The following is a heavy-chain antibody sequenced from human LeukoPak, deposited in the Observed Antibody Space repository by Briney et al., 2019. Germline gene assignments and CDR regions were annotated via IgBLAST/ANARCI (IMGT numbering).Heavy chain of an antibody. CDR3: ARWGRNFDDWFDP. V-gene: IGHV1-18*01. J-gene: IGHJ5*02. CDR2: ISAYNGNT. CDR1: GYTFTNYG. D-gene: IGHD3-9*01. Sequence: ASVKVSCKASGYTFTNYGVIWVRQAPGQGLEWMGWISAYNGNTNYAQNLRGRVTMTTDTSTTTAYMELRGLNSDDTAVYYCARWGRNFDDWFDPWGQGTLVTVSS.